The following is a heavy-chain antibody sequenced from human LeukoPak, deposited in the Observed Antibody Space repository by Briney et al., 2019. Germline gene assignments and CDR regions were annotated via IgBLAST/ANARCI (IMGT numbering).Heavy chain of an antibody. Sequence: SETLSLTCTVSGYSISSGYYWGWNRQPPGKGLEWIGSIYHSGSTYYNPSLKSRVTISVDTSKNQFSLKLSSVTAADTAVYYCARVAAMAGFGWGDFDYWGQGTLVTVSS. CDR3: ARVAAMAGFGWGDFDY. CDR2: IYHSGST. CDR1: GYSISSGYY. V-gene: IGHV4-38-2*02. D-gene: IGHD6-19*01. J-gene: IGHJ4*02.